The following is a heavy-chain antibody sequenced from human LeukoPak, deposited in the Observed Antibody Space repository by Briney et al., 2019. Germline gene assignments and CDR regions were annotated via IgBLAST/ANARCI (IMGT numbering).Heavy chain of an antibody. CDR3: ARRGGRLYSNYGYGYFDY. D-gene: IGHD4-11*01. J-gene: IGHJ4*02. CDR2: IYDSGST. Sequence: SETLSLTCTVSGGSISSYYWSWIRQPPGKGLEWIGYIYDSGSTNYNPSLKSRVTISVDTSKNQFSLKLSSVTAADTAVYYCARRGGRLYSNYGYGYFDYWGQGTLVTVSS. CDR1: GGSISSYY. V-gene: IGHV4-59*12.